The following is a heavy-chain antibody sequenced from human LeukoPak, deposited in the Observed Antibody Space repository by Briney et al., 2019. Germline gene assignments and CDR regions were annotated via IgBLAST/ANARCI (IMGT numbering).Heavy chain of an antibody. CDR1: GFTFSSYA. CDR3: ARDRVGATDYFDY. Sequence: GGSLRLSCAASGFTFSSYAMHWVRQAPGKGLEWVAVISYDGSNKYYADSVKGRFTISRDNSKNTLYLQMNSLRAEDTAVHYCARDRVGATDYFDYWGQGTLVTVSS. V-gene: IGHV3-30-3*01. D-gene: IGHD1-26*01. CDR2: ISYDGSNK. J-gene: IGHJ4*02.